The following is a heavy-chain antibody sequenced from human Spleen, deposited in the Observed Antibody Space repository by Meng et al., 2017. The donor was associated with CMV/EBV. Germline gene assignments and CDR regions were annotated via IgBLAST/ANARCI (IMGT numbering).Heavy chain of an antibody. V-gene: IGHV4-34*01. CDR2: INHSGTT. CDR3: ARHFDYRNYFDY. J-gene: IGHJ4*02. Sequence: ESLKISCAVSGGSFSDHFWSWIRQSPDRGLEWIAEINHSGTTNYNPSLKSRVTMSLDTSKNQFSLKLSSVTAADTAVYYCARHFDYRNYFDYWGQGTLVTVSS. D-gene: IGHD3-9*01. CDR1: GGSFSDHF.